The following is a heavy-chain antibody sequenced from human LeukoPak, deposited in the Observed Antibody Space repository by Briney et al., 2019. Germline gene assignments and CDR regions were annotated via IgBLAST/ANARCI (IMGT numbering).Heavy chain of an antibody. CDR2: ISKNSDNV. Sequence: SLRLSCAASGFRFDDYAMHWVRQAPGKGLEWVSGISKNSDNVDYAESVKGRFTISRDNAKDSLYLQMNSLRVEDTARYYCVKDYRCGLSSEWGQGTLVTVSS. CDR1: GFRFDDYA. D-gene: IGHD6-19*01. J-gene: IGHJ4*02. V-gene: IGHV3-9*01. CDR3: VKDYRCGLSSE.